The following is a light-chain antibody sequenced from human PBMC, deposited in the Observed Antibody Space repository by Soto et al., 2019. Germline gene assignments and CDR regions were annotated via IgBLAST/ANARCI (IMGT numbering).Light chain of an antibody. CDR3: QHYGSSLIT. Sequence: DIVLTQSPGPLSLSPGERATFSCKASQSVSSNYLAWYQQKPGQAPRLIIYGAFKRATGIPDRFSGSGSGTDFTLTISRMEPEDFAVYFCQHYGSSLITFGQGTRLEIK. CDR1: QSVSSNY. J-gene: IGKJ5*01. CDR2: GAF. V-gene: IGKV3-20*01.